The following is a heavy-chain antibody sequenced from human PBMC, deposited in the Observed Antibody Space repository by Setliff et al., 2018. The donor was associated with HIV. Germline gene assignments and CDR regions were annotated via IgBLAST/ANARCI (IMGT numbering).Heavy chain of an antibody. Sequence: PGGSLRLSCAASGFTFSSYSMNWVRQAPGKGLEWVSYISSSSSTIYYADSVKGRFTISRDNAKNSLYLQMNSLRAEDTAVYYCARGSMGPAPGPDDAFDIWGQGTMVTVSS. V-gene: IGHV3-48*01. D-gene: IGHD6-13*01. J-gene: IGHJ3*02. CDR3: ARGSMGPAPGPDDAFDI. CDR2: ISSSSSTI. CDR1: GFTFSSYS.